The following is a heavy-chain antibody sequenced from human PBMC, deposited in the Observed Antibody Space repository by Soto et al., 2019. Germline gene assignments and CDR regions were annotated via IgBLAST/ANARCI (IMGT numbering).Heavy chain of an antibody. J-gene: IGHJ4*02. CDR2: IYPGDHET. CDR3: ARSPRSSPYFDY. D-gene: IGHD6-13*01. CDR1: GYTFSNLW. V-gene: IGHV5-51*01. Sequence: GESLKISCRCSGYTFSNLWIAWVRHLPGKGLEWMGIIYPGDHETRYSPSFHGKVTISADKSINTAYLQWSSLEASDGAFYYCARSPRSSPYFDYWGQGALVTVSS.